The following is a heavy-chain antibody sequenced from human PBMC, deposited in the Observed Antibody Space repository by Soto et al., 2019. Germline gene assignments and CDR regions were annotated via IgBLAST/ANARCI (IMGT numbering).Heavy chain of an antibody. J-gene: IGHJ4*02. Sequence: EVQLLESGGGLVQPGGYLRLSCAASGFTFSNYAMNWLLPAPWKGLERVSGITGRGDSTSYADSVQGRVTISRDNSKNVLYLQMNTLRAEDTAVYYCAKVCYQSSRIVEGFDHWGQGALVTVSS. CDR1: GFTFSNYA. CDR2: ITGRGDST. D-gene: IGHD1-26*01. CDR3: AKVCYQSSRIVEGFDH. V-gene: IGHV3-23*01.